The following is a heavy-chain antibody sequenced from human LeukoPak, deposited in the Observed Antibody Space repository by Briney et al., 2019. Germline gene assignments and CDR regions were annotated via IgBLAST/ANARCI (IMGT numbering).Heavy chain of an antibody. J-gene: IGHJ4*02. CDR3: AKVPQWSSFRFFDY. Sequence: GGSLRLSCAASGFTFSSYAMSCFSQAPGKGLEWVSAISGSGGSTYYADSVKGRFTISRDNSKNALYLQMNSLRADDTAVYYCAKVPQWSSFRFFDYWGQGTLVTVSS. V-gene: IGHV3-23*01. CDR1: GFTFSSYA. D-gene: IGHD6-13*01. CDR2: ISGSGGST.